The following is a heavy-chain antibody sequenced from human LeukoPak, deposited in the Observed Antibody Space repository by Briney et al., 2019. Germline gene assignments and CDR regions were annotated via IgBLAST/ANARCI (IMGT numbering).Heavy chain of an antibody. CDR2: IYSGGST. D-gene: IGHD3-22*01. CDR3: ARLDDSGYYYAN. Sequence: GVSLRLSCAASGFTVSNNYMSWVRQAPGKGLEWVSVIYSGGSTYYADSVKGRFTISRDNFKNTVYLQMYSLRAEDTAVYYCARLDDSGYYYANWGQGTLVTVSS. J-gene: IGHJ4*02. V-gene: IGHV3-66*04. CDR1: GFTVSNNY.